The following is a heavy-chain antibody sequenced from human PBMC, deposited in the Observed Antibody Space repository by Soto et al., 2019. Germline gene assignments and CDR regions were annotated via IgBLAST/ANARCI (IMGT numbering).Heavy chain of an antibody. Sequence: VQLVESGRGVVQPARSLRLSCAASGFTFSSYGMHWVRQAPGKGLERVYVIWYDGSNKHYGDSVKGRFTISRDNSKNTLYLQMNSLRAEDTAVYYCARFLSGMFDYWGQGTLVTVSS. D-gene: IGHD1-20*01. CDR1: GFTFSSYG. CDR3: ARFLSGMFDY. V-gene: IGHV3-33*01. CDR2: IWYDGSNK. J-gene: IGHJ4*02.